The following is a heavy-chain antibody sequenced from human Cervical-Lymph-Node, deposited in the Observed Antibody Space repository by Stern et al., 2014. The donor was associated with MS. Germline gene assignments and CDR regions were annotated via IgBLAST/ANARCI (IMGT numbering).Heavy chain of an antibody. Sequence: VQLVESGSEVKKTGASVKVSCKASEYTFDSYDIHWVRQATGQGLEWMGWMNPKRGNAGYEQKFQGRVKMTANTSISTAYMELSSLRSEDTAVYYCARGGTSSWYFLSTYFYGMDVWGQGTTVSVSS. V-gene: IGHV1-8*01. D-gene: IGHD6-13*01. CDR3: ARGGTSSWYFLSTYFYGMDV. CDR1: EYTFDSYD. CDR2: MNPKRGNA. J-gene: IGHJ6*02.